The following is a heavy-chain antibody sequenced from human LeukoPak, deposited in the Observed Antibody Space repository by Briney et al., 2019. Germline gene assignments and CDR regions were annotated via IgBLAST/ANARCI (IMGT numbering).Heavy chain of an antibody. CDR1: GYSISSGYY. V-gene: IGHV4-38-2*02. CDR2: IYHSGST. Sequence: PSETLSLTCTVSGYSISSGYYWGWIRQPPGKGLEWIGSIYHSGSTYYNPSLKSRVTISVDTSKNHFSLKLSSVTAADTAVYYCAKVVGATSGPVIWGQGTLVTVSS. D-gene: IGHD1-26*01. CDR3: AKVVGATSGPVI. J-gene: IGHJ4*02.